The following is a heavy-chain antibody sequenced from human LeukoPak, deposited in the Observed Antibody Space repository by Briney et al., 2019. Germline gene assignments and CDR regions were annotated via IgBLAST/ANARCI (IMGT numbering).Heavy chain of an antibody. J-gene: IGHJ4*02. CDR2: IYYSGST. Sequence: SETLSLTCTVSGGSISSGGYYWSWIRQHPGKGLEWIGCIYYSGSTYYNPSLKSRVTISVDTSKNRFSLKLSSVTAADTAVYYCARGGTGIVFDYWGQGTLVTVSS. CDR3: ARGGTGIVFDY. CDR1: GGSISSGGYY. V-gene: IGHV4-31*03. D-gene: IGHD7-27*01.